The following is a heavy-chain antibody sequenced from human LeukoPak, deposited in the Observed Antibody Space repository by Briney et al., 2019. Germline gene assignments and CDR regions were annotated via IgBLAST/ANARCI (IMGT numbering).Heavy chain of an antibody. CDR2: ISSASTT. D-gene: IGHD3-22*01. J-gene: IGHJ4*02. CDR3: AKEMWARTDSSGSYFDY. Sequence: GESLRLSCVVSGFTFSSSAMTWVRQTPGKRLDWVSSISSASTTYYADSVKGRFTISRDNSKNILYLQMNSLRAEDTAVYYCAKEMWARTDSSGSYFDYWGQGTLVTVSS. CDR1: GFTFSSSA. V-gene: IGHV3-23*01.